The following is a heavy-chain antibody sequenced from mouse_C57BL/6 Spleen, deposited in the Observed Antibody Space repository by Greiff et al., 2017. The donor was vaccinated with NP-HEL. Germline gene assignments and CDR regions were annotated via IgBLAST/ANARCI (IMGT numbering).Heavy chain of an antibody. D-gene: IGHD1-1*01. CDR2: IYPSDSET. J-gene: IGHJ3*01. V-gene: IGHV1-61*01. Sequence: QVQLQQPGAELVRPGSSVKLSCKASGYTFTSYWMDWVKQRPGQGLEWIGNIYPSDSETHYNQKFKDKATLTVDKSSSTAYMQLSSLTSEDSAVYYCARWDYYGSRAWFAYWGQGTLVTVSA. CDR1: GYTFTSYW. CDR3: ARWDYYGSRAWFAY.